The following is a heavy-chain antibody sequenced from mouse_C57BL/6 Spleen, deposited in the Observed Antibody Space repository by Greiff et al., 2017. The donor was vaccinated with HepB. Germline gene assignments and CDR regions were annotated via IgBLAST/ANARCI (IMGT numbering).Heavy chain of an antibody. J-gene: IGHJ2*01. CDR2: IHPNSGST. Sequence: VQLQQPGAELVKPGASVKLSCKASGYTFTSYWMHWVKQRPGQGLEWIGMIHPNSGSTNYNEKSKSKATLTVDKSSSTAYMQLSSLTSEDSAVYYCARKELGRGYWGQGTTLTVSS. D-gene: IGHD4-1*01. CDR3: ARKELGRGY. V-gene: IGHV1-64*01. CDR1: GYTFTSYW.